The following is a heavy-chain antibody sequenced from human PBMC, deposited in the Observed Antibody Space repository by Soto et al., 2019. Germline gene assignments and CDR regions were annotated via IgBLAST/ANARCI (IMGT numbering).Heavy chain of an antibody. CDR2: TYYRSKWYN. V-gene: IGHV6-1*01. Sequence: NWIRQSPSRGLEWLGRTYYRSKWYNDYAVSAKSRITINPDTSKNQFSLQLNSVTPEDTAVYYCARDLQQQLDAFDIWGQGTMVTVSS. D-gene: IGHD6-13*01. CDR3: ARDLQQQLDAFDI. J-gene: IGHJ3*02.